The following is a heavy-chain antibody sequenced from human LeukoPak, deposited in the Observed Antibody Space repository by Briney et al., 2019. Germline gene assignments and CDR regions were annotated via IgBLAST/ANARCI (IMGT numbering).Heavy chain of an antibody. J-gene: IGHJ6*03. V-gene: IGHV1-8*01. CDR1: GYTFTSYD. Sequence: ASVKVSCKASGYTFTSYDINWVRQATGQGLERMGWMNPNSGNTGYAQKFQGRVTMTRNTSISTAYMELSSLRSEDTAVYYCARGASYDFWSGYYHYYYMDVWGKGTTVTVS. D-gene: IGHD3-3*01. CDR2: MNPNSGNT. CDR3: ARGASYDFWSGYYHYYYMDV.